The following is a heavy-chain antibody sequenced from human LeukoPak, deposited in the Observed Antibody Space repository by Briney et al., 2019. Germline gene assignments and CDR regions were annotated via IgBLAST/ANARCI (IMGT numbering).Heavy chain of an antibody. J-gene: IGHJ4*02. CDR3: ARDYVYAFDY. CDR2: ISGDGNAK. V-gene: IGHV3-48*01. CDR1: GFSFSSYS. Sequence: PGGSLRLSCAASGFSFSSYSINWVRQAPGKGVEWGSYISGDGNAKHYTDSVKGRFTISRDNAKNALYLQMNSLRAEDTAVYFCARDYVYAFDYWGQGTLVTVSS. D-gene: IGHD2/OR15-2a*01.